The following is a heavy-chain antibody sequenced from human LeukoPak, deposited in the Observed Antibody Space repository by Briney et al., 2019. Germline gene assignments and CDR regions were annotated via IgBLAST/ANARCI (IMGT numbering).Heavy chain of an antibody. D-gene: IGHD2-8*02. J-gene: IGHJ5*02. V-gene: IGHV4-4*08. CDR1: GGSISSFY. CDR3: AGHRAGGNTWFDP. CDR2: MSTTGST. Sequence: PSETLSLTCTVSGGSISSFYWSWIQQPPGKGLQWIGYMSTTGSTNYNPSLKSRVTISVDTSKSQFSLKLSSVTAADTAVYYCAGHRAGGNTWFDPWGQGTLVTVSS.